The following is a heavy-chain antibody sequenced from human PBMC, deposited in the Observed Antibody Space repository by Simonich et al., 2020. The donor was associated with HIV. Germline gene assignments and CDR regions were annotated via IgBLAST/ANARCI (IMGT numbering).Heavy chain of an antibody. V-gene: IGHV1-2*02. CDR3: ARGGVDTAIVWSFLLGDY. CDR1: GNTFTGYY. CDR2: INPKRGGP. J-gene: IGHJ4*02. D-gene: IGHD5-18*01. Sequence: QVQLVQSGAEVKKPGASVKVSCKASGNTFTGYYMHWVRQAPGQGRGGVGGINPKRGGPNYAQKFQGRVIMTRDTYISTAYMELSRLKSDDTAVYYCARGGVDTAIVWSFLLGDYWGQGTLVTVSS.